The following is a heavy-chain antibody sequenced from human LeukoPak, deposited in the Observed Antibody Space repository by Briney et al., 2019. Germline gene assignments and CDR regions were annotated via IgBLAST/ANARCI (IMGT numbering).Heavy chain of an antibody. Sequence: ASVKVSCKASGYTFTSYYMHWVRQAPGQGLEWMGIINPSGGSTSYAQKFQGRVTMTRDTSTSTVCMELSSLRSEDTAVYYCARIDPAAYFDYWGQGTLVTVSS. CDR2: INPSGGST. CDR1: GYTFTSYY. V-gene: IGHV1-46*03. J-gene: IGHJ4*02. D-gene: IGHD6-13*01. CDR3: ARIDPAAYFDY.